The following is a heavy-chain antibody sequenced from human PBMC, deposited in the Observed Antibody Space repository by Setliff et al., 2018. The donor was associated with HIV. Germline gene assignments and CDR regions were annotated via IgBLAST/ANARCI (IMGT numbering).Heavy chain of an antibody. Sequence: PSETLSLTCTVSGGSISSYYWSWIRQPPGKGLEWIGSIYYSGSTNYNPSLKSRVTISVDTSKNQFSLKLSSVTAADTAVYYCARLERSVLSAFDIWGQGTMVTVSS. CDR2: IYYSGST. CDR3: ARLERSVLSAFDI. CDR1: GGSISSYY. V-gene: IGHV4-59*08. D-gene: IGHD3-10*01. J-gene: IGHJ3*02.